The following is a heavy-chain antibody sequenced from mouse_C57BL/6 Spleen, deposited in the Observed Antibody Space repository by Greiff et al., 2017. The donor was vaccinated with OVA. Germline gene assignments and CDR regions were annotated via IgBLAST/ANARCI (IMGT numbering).Heavy chain of an antibody. CDR2: IDPSDSET. CDR1: GYTFTSYW. CDR3: AKGGGLRRGCYFDV. J-gene: IGHJ1*03. V-gene: IGHV1-52*01. D-gene: IGHD2-4*01. Sequence: QVQLQQPGAELVRPGSSVKLSCKASGYTFTSYWMHWVKQRPIQGLEWIGNIDPSDSETHYNQKFKDKATLTVDKSSSTAYMQLSSLTSEDSAVYYCAKGGGLRRGCYFDVWGTGTTVTVSS.